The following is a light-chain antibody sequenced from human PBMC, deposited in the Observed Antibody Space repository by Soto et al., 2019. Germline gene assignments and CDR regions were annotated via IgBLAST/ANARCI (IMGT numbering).Light chain of an antibody. CDR3: QQYNNWPAIR. J-gene: IGKJ5*01. CDR1: QTVRNN. V-gene: IGKV3D-15*01. CDR2: GAS. Sequence: EMVLAESPGPLSLSPGERSTLSCMASQTVRNNYLAWYQQNPGQAPRLLMFGASTRATGIPARFSGSGSGTEFTLTISSLHSEDFAVYYCQQYNNWPAIRFAEGTRLEI.